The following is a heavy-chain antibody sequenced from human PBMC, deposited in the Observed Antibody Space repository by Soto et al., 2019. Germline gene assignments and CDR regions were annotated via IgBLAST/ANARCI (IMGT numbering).Heavy chain of an antibody. D-gene: IGHD6-13*01. V-gene: IGHV3-21*01. CDR3: ARAQGDGAAAGAFDY. CDR2: IRSSSSHI. CDR1: GFTLSSYS. J-gene: IGHJ4*02. Sequence: LRLSCAASGFTLSSYSMNWVRQAPGKGLEWVSSIRSSSSHIYYADSVKGRFTISRGNAKNSLYLQMNSLRAEDTAVYYCARAQGDGAAAGAFDYWGQGTLVTVSS.